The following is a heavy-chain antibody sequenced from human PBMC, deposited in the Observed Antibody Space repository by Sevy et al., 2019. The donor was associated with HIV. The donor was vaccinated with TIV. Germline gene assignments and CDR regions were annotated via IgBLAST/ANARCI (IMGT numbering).Heavy chain of an antibody. V-gene: IGHV3-7*01. Sequence: GGSLRLSCAASGFSFSSFWMSWVRQSPGKGLEWVANIKEDGSEKSYVDSVKGRFTISRDNAKNSLYLQMNSLRAEDTAVYYCAREGQWSHPGDYWGQGTLVTVSS. J-gene: IGHJ4*02. D-gene: IGHD2-15*01. CDR2: IKEDGSEK. CDR3: AREGQWSHPGDY. CDR1: GFSFSSFW.